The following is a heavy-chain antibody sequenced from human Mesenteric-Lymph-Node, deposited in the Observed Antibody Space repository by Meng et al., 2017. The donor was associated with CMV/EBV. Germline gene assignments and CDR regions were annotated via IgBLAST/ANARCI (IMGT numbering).Heavy chain of an antibody. CDR1: GFTSNSYW. CDR3: AGQRGDSPFAY. V-gene: IGHV3-7*01. J-gene: IGHJ4*02. Sequence: GGSLRLSCPAPGFTSNSYWMTWVRQAPGKGLECVANINPDGSQKYNVDSVKGRFNISRDNAKDSLYLQMNTLRAEDTAMYYCAGQRGDSPFAYWGQGTLVTVSS. D-gene: IGHD5-18*01. CDR2: INPDGSQK.